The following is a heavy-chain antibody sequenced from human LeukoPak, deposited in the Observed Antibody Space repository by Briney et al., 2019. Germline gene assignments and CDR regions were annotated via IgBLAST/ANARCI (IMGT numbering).Heavy chain of an antibody. CDR3: ARDRGTNLRLTSAGSFDY. CDR1: GFSFSNYG. CDR2: IWYDGSNK. D-gene: IGHD6-13*01. V-gene: IGHV3-33*08. J-gene: IGHJ4*02. Sequence: GGSLRLSCAASGFSFSNYGMHWVRQAPGKGLEWVAVIWYDGSNKYYADSVKGRFTISRDNSENTLYLQMNSLRVEDTAVYYCARDRGTNLRLTSAGSFDYWGQGTLVTVSS.